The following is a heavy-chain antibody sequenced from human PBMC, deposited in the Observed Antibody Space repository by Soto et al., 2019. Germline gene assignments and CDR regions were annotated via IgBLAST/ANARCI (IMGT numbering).Heavy chain of an antibody. CDR2: IWYDGSNK. J-gene: IGHJ4*02. V-gene: IGHV3-33*01. CDR1: GFTFSSYG. CDR3: ARDLFGAEDY. D-gene: IGHD3-10*01. Sequence: QVQLVESGGGVVQPGRSLRLSCAASGFTFSSYGMHWVRQAPGKGLEWVAVIWYDGSNKHYADSVKDRFTISRDNSKNTLYVQMNSLRAEDTAVYYCARDLFGAEDYWGQGTLVTVSS.